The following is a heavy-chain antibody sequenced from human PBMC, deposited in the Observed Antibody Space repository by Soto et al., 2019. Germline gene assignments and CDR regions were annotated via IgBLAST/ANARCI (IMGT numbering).Heavy chain of an antibody. CDR3: ARTVTMVRGDCRFDY. D-gene: IGHD3-10*01. Sequence: PSETLSLTCAVSGGSISSGGYSWSWIRQPPGKGLEWIGYIYHSGSTYYNPSLKSRVTISVDGSKNQFSPKLSSVTAADTAVYYCARTVTMVRGDCRFDYWGQGTLVTVSS. J-gene: IGHJ4*02. CDR2: IYHSGST. V-gene: IGHV4-30-2*01. CDR1: GGSISSGGYS.